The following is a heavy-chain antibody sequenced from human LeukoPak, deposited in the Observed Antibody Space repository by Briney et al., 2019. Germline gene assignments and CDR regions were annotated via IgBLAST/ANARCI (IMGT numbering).Heavy chain of an antibody. Sequence: SETLSLTCAVSGGSLSGSYCTWVRQSPGEGLEWIGEINHSGRTNYNPSLQSRVTISLDTARSQFSLILRSVTAADTAVYYCARDPCSSINCPLRFWGQGTLVTVSS. CDR3: ARDPCSSINCPLRF. CDR2: INHSGRT. J-gene: IGHJ4*02. D-gene: IGHD2-2*01. V-gene: IGHV4-34*01. CDR1: GGSLSGSY.